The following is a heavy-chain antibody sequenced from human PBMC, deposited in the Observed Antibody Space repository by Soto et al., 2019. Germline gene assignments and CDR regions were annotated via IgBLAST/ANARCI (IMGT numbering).Heavy chain of an antibody. V-gene: IGHV3-23*01. CDR3: AKDLSSGPLYYYYGMDV. Sequence: GGSLRLSCVASGFTFSSYAMSWVRQAPGKGLEWVSAISGSGGSTYYADSVKGRFTISRDNSKNTLYLQMNSLRAEDTAVYYCAKDLSSGPLYYYYGMDVWGQGTTVTVSS. D-gene: IGHD6-19*01. J-gene: IGHJ6*02. CDR2: ISGSGGST. CDR1: GFTFSSYA.